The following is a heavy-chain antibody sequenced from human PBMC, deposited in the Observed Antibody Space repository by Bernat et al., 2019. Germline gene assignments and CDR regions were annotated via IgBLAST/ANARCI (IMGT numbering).Heavy chain of an antibody. Sequence: EVQLVESGGGLVQPGGSLRLSCAASGFTFSSYAMSWVRQAPGEGLQWVSGVSGSGGDTMSADYVKCRFRISRDNAKDTLYLQMNRLRAEDTAVYYCAKVLVGRFGVDYWCQGTLVPVSS. CDR1: GFTFSSYA. D-gene: IGHD3-16*01. CDR3: AKVLVGRFGVDY. CDR2: VSGSGGDT. J-gene: IGHJ4*01. V-gene: IGHV3-23*04.